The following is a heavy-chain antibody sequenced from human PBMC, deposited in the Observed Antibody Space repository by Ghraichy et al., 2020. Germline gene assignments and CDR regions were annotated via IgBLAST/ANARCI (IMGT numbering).Heavy chain of an antibody. CDR2: ISAYNGNT. Sequence: ASVKVSCKASGYTFTSYGISWVRQAPGQGLEWMGWISAYNGNTNYAQNLQGRVTMITDTSTSTAYMELRSLRSDDTAVYYCARAATKGDTVTTSFDYWGQGTLVTVSS. CDR3: ARAATKGDTVTTSFDY. D-gene: IGHD4-11*01. J-gene: IGHJ4*02. V-gene: IGHV1-18*01. CDR1: GYTFTSYG.